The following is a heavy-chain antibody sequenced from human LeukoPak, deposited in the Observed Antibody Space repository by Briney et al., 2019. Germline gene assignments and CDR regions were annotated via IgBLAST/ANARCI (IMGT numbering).Heavy chain of an antibody. CDR3: ATAPSRLVVVGATN. D-gene: IGHD2-15*01. V-gene: IGHV1-24*01. Sequence: ASVKVSCKVSGYTLTELSMHWVRQAPGKGLEWMGGFDPEDGETIYAQKFQGRVTMTEDTSTDTAYMELSSLRSEDTAVYYCATAPSRLVVVGATNWGQGTLVTVSS. CDR1: GYTLTELS. CDR2: FDPEDGET. J-gene: IGHJ4*02.